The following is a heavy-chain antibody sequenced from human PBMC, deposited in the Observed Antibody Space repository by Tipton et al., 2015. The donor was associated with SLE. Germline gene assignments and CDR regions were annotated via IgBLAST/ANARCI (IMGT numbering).Heavy chain of an antibody. D-gene: IGHD1-26*01. V-gene: IGHV3-33*01. CDR1: GFTFSRYA. CDR2: IWFDGSNK. Sequence: SLRLSCAAYGFTFSRYAMHWVRQAPGKGLEWVAVIWFDGSNKYYGDSVQGRFTISRDNSKNSVYLEMNSLRVEDTAVYYCARESGSYPGRFDYWGQGSLVTVSS. CDR3: ARESGSYPGRFDY. J-gene: IGHJ4*02.